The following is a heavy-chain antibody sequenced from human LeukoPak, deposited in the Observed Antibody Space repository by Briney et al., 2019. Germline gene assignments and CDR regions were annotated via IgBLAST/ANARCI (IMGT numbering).Heavy chain of an antibody. J-gene: IGHJ5*02. CDR1: GGSISSSGYY. CDR2: IYYSGST. CDR3: ARHEYGGSYYGLSWFDP. V-gene: IGHV4-39*01. D-gene: IGHD1-26*01. Sequence: PSETLSLTCTVSGGSISSSGYYWGWIRQPPGKGLEWIASIYYSGSTYYNPSLKSRVTISVDTSKNQLSLKLSSLTAADTAVYCARHEYGGSYYGLSWFDPWGQGTLVTVSS.